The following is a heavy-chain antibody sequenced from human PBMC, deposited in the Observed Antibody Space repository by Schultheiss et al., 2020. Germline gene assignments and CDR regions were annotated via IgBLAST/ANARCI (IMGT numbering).Heavy chain of an antibody. V-gene: IGHV4-4*07. CDR2: IYSSGST. D-gene: IGHD3-3*01. CDR1: GGPISSYY. CDR3: ARASGITIASFFDY. Sequence: SETLSLTCAVSGGPISSYYWNWIRQPAGKGLEWIGRIYSSGSTNYNPSLQSQVTMSVDTSKNQFSLKLSSVTAADTAVYFCARASGITIASFFDYWGQGTLVTVSS. J-gene: IGHJ4*02.